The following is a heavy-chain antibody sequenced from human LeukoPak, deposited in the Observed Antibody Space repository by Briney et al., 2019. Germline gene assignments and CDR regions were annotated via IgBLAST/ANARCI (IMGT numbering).Heavy chain of an antibody. Sequence: GGSLRLSCAASGFTFSSYAMHWVRQAPGKGLEWVAVISYDGSNKYYADSVKGRFTISRDNSKNTLYLQMNSLRAEDTAVYYCARDPGRGYSGYANYFDYWGQGTLVTVSS. CDR1: GFTFSSYA. D-gene: IGHD5-12*01. J-gene: IGHJ4*02. V-gene: IGHV3-30*04. CDR3: ARDPGRGYSGYANYFDY. CDR2: ISYDGSNK.